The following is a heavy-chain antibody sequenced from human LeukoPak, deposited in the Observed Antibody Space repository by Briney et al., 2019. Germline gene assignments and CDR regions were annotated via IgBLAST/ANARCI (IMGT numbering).Heavy chain of an antibody. CDR2: INTNTGNP. D-gene: IGHD6-13*01. V-gene: IGHV7-4-1*02. CDR1: GYTFTSYA. J-gene: IGHJ6*03. Sequence: ASVKVSCKASGYTFTSYAMNWVRQAPGQGLEWMGWINTNTGNPTYARGFTGRFVFSLDTSVSTAYLQISSLKAEDTAVYYCAREGKESSSWYWSQYYYYMDVWGKGTTVTVSS. CDR3: AREGKESSSWYWSQYYYYMDV.